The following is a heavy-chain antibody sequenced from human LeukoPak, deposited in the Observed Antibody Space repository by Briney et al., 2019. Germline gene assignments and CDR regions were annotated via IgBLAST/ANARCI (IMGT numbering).Heavy chain of an antibody. D-gene: IGHD2-8*01. CDR3: AREYQYCTNGVCPPLDY. Sequence: ASVKVSCKASGYTFTSYGISWVRQAPGQGLEWMGWISAYNGNTNYAQKLQGRVTMTTDTSTSTAYMELRSLRSDDTAVYYCAREYQYCTNGVCPPLDYWGQGTLVTVSS. V-gene: IGHV1-18*01. CDR1: GYTFTSYG. J-gene: IGHJ4*02. CDR2: ISAYNGNT.